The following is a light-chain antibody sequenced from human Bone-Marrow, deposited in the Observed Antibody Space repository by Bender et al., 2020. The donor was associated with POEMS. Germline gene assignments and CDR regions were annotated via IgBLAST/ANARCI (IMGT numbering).Light chain of an antibody. Sequence: SYELTQPPSVSVSPGQTARITCSGDILAKQFAYWYQQRPGQAPVVLIFKDTERPSEVPDRFSGSRSGTSASLAISGLQSEDEADYYCAVWDDSLNGWVFGGGTKLTVL. CDR1: ILAKQF. CDR3: AVWDDSLNGWV. J-gene: IGLJ3*02. CDR2: KDT. V-gene: IGLV3-25*02.